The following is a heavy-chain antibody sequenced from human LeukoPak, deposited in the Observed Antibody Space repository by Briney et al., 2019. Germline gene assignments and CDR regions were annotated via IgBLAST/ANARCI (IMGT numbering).Heavy chain of an antibody. Sequence: GGSLRLSCGASGFTVSTNYMSWVRQAPGKGLEWVSVIYSGGSTYYADSVKGRFTISRDNSKNTLYLQMNSLKAEDTAVYYCARATEGMVALGYWGQGTLVTVSS. CDR1: GFTVSTNY. V-gene: IGHV3-66*01. CDR3: ARATEGMVALGY. D-gene: IGHD1-26*01. J-gene: IGHJ4*02. CDR2: IYSGGST.